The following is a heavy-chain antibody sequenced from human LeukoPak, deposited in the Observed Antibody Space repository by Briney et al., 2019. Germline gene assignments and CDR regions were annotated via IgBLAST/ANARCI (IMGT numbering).Heavy chain of an antibody. Sequence: PGGSLRLSCAAFGFTLSSYSMNWVRQAPGKGLEWVSSISRSSAYIYYADSVKGRFTISRDNAKNSLYLQMNSLRAEDTAVYYCASFPPYMVRTDAFDIWGQGTMVTVSS. CDR2: ISRSSAYI. CDR3: ASFPPYMVRTDAFDI. D-gene: IGHD3-10*01. J-gene: IGHJ3*02. V-gene: IGHV3-21*01. CDR1: GFTLSSYS.